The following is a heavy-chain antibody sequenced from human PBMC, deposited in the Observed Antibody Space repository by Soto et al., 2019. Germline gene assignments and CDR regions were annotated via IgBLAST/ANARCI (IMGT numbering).Heavy chain of an antibody. D-gene: IGHD6-13*01. CDR2: IDPSDSYT. CDR1: GYSFTSYW. V-gene: IGHV5-10-1*01. CDR3: ARMVSSSSAPHPYYYYYGMDV. Sequence: GESLKISCKGSGYSFTSYWISWVRQMPGKGLEWMGRIDPSDSYTNYSPSFQGHVTISADKSISTAYLQWSSLKASDTAMYYCARMVSSSSAPHPYYYYYGMDVWGQGTTVTVSS. J-gene: IGHJ6*02.